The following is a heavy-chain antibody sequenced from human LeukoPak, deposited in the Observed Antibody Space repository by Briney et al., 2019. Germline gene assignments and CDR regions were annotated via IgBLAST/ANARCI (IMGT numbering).Heavy chain of an antibody. Sequence: GGSLRLSCAASGFTVSSNSMTWVRQAPGKGLEWVSVIYSDGSTFYAASVKGRFIISRDTSKSTLFLQMNSLRVDDTAVYFCARDHRIGGSWGQGTLVTVSS. CDR3: ARDHRIGGS. CDR1: GFTVSSNS. V-gene: IGHV3-53*01. J-gene: IGHJ4*02. D-gene: IGHD3-16*01. CDR2: IYSDGST.